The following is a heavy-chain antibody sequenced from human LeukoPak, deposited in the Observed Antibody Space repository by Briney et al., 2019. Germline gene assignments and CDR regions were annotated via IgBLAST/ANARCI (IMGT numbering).Heavy chain of an antibody. CDR2: INHSGST. CDR1: GRSFSGYY. V-gene: IGHV4-34*01. Sequence: SETLSLTCAVYGRSFSGYYWSWIRQPPGKGLEWIGEINHSGSTNYNPSLKSRVTISVDTSKNQFSLKLSSVTAADTAVYYCARGPSNYYGSGSYLDYWGQGTLVTVSS. J-gene: IGHJ4*02. CDR3: ARGPSNYYGSGSYLDY. D-gene: IGHD3-10*01.